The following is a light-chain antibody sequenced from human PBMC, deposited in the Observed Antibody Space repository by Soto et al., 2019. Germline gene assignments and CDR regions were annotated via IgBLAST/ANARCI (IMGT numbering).Light chain of an antibody. J-gene: IGLJ1*01. Sequence: QSALTQPASVSGSPGQSITISCIGTSSDVGAFNYVSWYQHHPGKAPKLIIYDVTDQPSGVSTRFSASKSGNTASLTISGLQAEDEADYYCSSYTTRNTEVFGTGTKVTVL. CDR1: SSDVGAFNY. CDR2: DVT. V-gene: IGLV2-14*03. CDR3: SSYTTRNTEV.